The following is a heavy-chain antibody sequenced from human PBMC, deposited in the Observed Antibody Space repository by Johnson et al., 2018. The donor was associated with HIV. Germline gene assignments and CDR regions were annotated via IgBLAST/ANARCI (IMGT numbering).Heavy chain of an antibody. Sequence: VQLVASGGGVVQPGRSLRLACAASAFTFSNYAMHWVRQAPGKGLEWVAVISYDGSSKYYAESLKGRISISRDNSKNKLYLQMNSLRAEDTAVYYCARDRPTGLIAVAGRNAFDIWGQGTMVTV. D-gene: IGHD6-19*01. CDR3: ARDRPTGLIAVAGRNAFDI. CDR2: ISYDGSSK. J-gene: IGHJ3*02. V-gene: IGHV3-30-3*01. CDR1: AFTFSNYA.